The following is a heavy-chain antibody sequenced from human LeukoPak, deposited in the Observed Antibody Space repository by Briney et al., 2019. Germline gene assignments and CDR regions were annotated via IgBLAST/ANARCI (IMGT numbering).Heavy chain of an antibody. CDR2: INPNSGGT. CDR1: GYTFTGYY. CDR3: ARTTSYYYYGMDV. V-gene: IGHV1-2*02. J-gene: IGHJ6*02. Sequence: ASVKVSCKASGYTFTGYYMHWVRQAPGQGLEWMGWINPNSGGTNYAQKFQGRVTMTRDTSISTAYMELSRLRSDDTAVYYCARTTSYYYYGMDVRGQGTTVTVSS. D-gene: IGHD4-17*01.